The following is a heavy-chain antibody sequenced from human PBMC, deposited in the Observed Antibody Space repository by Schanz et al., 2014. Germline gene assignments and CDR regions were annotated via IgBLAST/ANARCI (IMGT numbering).Heavy chain of an antibody. V-gene: IGHV3-30*18. D-gene: IGHD3-22*01. J-gene: IGHJ4*02. CDR3: AKSYDTSGYSGFDY. CDR2: ISYHGSER. Sequence: QVQLVESGGSVVQPGRSLRLSCAASGFSFSRCGMHWVRQTPAKGLEWVAVISYHGSERYYADSVKGRFTISRDNSKNTLYLQMNSLRTEDTAVYFCAKSYDTSGYSGFDYWGQGTLVTVSS. CDR1: GFSFSRCG.